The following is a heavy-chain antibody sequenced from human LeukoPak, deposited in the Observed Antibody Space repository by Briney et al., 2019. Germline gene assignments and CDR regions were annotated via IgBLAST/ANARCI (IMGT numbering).Heavy chain of an antibody. CDR1: GYTFSSYD. V-gene: IGHV1-8*01. CDR3: ARGKYSSSWHNWFDP. D-gene: IGHD6-13*01. CDR2: MNPNSGNT. J-gene: IGHJ5*02. Sequence: GASVKVSCTASGYTFSSYDINWVRQATGQGLEWMGWMNPNSGNTGYEQKFQDRVTMTRNTSISTAYLELSSLRSEDTAVYYCARGKYSSSWHNWFDPWGQGTLVTVSS.